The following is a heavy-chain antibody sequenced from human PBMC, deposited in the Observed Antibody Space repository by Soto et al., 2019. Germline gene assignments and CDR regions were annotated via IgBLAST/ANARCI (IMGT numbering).Heavy chain of an antibody. CDR3: SHIVVAGLGYYFDY. V-gene: IGHV2-5*02. CDR1: GFSLSTTRVA. J-gene: IGHJ4*02. CDR2: IYWDDDK. Sequence: SGPPLVNPTQALTLTCTFCGFSLSTTRVAVGWIRQPPGKALEWLALIYWDDDKRYSPFLKSRLTITKDTSKNQVVLTMTNMDPVDTATYYCSHIVVAGLGYYFDYWGQGTLVTVSS. D-gene: IGHD6-19*01.